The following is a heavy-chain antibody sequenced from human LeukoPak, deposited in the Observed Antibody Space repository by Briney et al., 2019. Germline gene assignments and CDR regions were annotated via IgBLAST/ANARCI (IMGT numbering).Heavy chain of an antibody. CDR1: GYTFTGYY. Sequence: ASVKVSCKASGYTFTGYYLHWVRQAPGQGLEWMGWINPNNGGTTYAQKFQGRVTMTRDMSISTAYMELQRLRSDDTAVYYCARVGCSSTSCYDPFYGMDVWGQGTTVTVSS. V-gene: IGHV1-2*02. D-gene: IGHD2-2*01. CDR2: INPNNGGT. CDR3: ARVGCSSTSCYDPFYGMDV. J-gene: IGHJ6*02.